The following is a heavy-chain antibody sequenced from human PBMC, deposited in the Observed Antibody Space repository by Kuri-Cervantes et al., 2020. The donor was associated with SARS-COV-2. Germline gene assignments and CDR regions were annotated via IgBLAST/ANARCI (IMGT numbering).Heavy chain of an antibody. J-gene: IGHJ4*02. CDR3: AKPYNYGGNSG. Sequence: GESLKISCAASGFTFKTYGMHWVRQAPGEGLEWVAFTRYDGNNQYYGDSVKGRFSISRDNSKNTLYLQMNSLRAEDTAVYYCAKPYNYGGNSGWGQGTLVTVSS. CDR1: GFTFKTYG. CDR2: TRYDGNNQ. D-gene: IGHD4-23*01. V-gene: IGHV3-30*02.